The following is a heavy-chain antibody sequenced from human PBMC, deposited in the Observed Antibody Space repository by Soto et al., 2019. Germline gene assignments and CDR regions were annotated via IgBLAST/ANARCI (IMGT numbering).Heavy chain of an antibody. Sequence: PGGSLRLSCAASGFTVSSNYMSWVRQAPGKGLEWVSVIYSGGSTYYADSVKGRFTISRDNSKNTLYLQMNSLRAEDTAVYYCARIYYDSGGDDRRGAFDVWGQGIMVTVSS. CDR2: IYSGGST. CDR1: GFTVSSNY. J-gene: IGHJ3*01. V-gene: IGHV3-66*01. CDR3: ARIYYDSGGDDRRGAFDV. D-gene: IGHD3-22*01.